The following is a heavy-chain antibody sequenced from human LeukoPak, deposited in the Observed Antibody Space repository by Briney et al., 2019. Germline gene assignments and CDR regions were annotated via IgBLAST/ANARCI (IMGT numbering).Heavy chain of an antibody. D-gene: IGHD4-23*01. CDR3: SRGDYGGNTYYFDS. CDR2: IKKDGSEK. Sequence: GGSLRLSCAASGFTFSRYWMSWVRQAPGKGPEWVANIKKDGSEKYYVDSVKGRFTISRDNAKNSLYLQINSLRAEDTALYYCSRGDYGGNTYYFDSWGQGKLVIVSS. V-gene: IGHV3-7*04. CDR1: GFTFSRYW. J-gene: IGHJ4*02.